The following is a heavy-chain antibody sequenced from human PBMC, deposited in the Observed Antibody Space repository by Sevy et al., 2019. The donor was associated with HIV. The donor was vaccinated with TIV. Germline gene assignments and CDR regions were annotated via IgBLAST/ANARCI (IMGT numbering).Heavy chain of an antibody. V-gene: IGHV3-7*01. CDR1: GFTFSSYW. D-gene: IGHD3-16*01. Sequence: GGSLRLSCAASGFTFSSYWMSWVRQAPGKGLEWVANIKQDGSEKYYVDSVKGRFTISRDNAKNSLYLQMNSLRAEDTAVDYWGSWGGGNVHDDAFDIWGQGTMVTVSS. CDR2: IKQDGSEK. J-gene: IGHJ3*02. CDR3: GSWGGGNVHDDAFDI.